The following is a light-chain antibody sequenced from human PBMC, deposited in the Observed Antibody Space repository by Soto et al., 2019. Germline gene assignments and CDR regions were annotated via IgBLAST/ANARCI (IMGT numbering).Light chain of an antibody. CDR3: CSYAGTYNLYF. Sequence: QSALTQPASVSGSPGQSITISCTGTSSDVGSYNVVSWDPQHPDKAPKVMIYGGNNRPSGVSNRFSGSKSGNMASLTISGLQAEDEADHYCCSYAGTYNLYFFGTGTKVTVL. CDR2: GGN. V-gene: IGLV2-23*01. CDR1: SSDVGSYNV. J-gene: IGLJ1*01.